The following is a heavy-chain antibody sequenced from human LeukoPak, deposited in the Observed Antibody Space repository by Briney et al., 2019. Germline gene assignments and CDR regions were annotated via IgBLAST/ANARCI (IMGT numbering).Heavy chain of an antibody. Sequence: GASVKVSCKAPGYSFTTYYMHWVRRAPGQGLEWMGIIKPSGGSTSYAQKFQDRVTMTRDTSTSTVYMELSSLRSEDTAVYYCARVHDSDWYFDYWGQGTLVTVSS. CDR3: ARVHDSDWYFDY. D-gene: IGHD6-19*01. V-gene: IGHV1-46*01. CDR2: IKPSGGST. CDR1: GYSFTTYY. J-gene: IGHJ4*02.